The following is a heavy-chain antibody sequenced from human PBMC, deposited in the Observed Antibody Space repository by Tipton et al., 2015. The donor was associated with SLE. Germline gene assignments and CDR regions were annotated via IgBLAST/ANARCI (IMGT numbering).Heavy chain of an antibody. D-gene: IGHD3-9*01. CDR1: GGSISSGDYY. CDR3: ASSVARDFDWLFPNFDY. CDR2: IYYSGST. V-gene: IGHV4-30-4*01. Sequence: TLSLTCTVSGGSISSGDYYWSWIRQPPGKGLEWIGYIYYSGSTNYNPSLKSRVTISVDTSKNQFSLKLSSVTAADTAVYYCASSVARDFDWLFPNFDYWGKVTLVTVSS. J-gene: IGHJ4*02.